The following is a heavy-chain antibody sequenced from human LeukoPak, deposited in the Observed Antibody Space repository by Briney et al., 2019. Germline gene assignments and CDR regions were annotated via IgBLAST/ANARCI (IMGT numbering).Heavy chain of an antibody. CDR1: GGSISSSDYY. CDR2: IYYAGST. V-gene: IGHV4-39*01. Sequence: SETLSLTCTVSGGSISSSDYYCGWIRQPPGKGLEWIGSIYYAGSTYYNPSLKSRVTISVDTSKNQFSLKLSSVTAPDTAVYYCARLRSFYYYMDVWGKGTTVTVSS. J-gene: IGHJ6*03. CDR3: ARLRSFYYYMDV.